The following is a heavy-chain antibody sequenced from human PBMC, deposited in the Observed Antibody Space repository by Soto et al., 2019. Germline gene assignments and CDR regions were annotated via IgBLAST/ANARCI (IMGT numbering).Heavy chain of an antibody. J-gene: IGHJ5*02. D-gene: IGHD1-7*01. CDR1: GYTFTSYD. Sequence: ASVKVSCKASGYTFTSYDISWVRQAPGQGLEWMGWISAYNGNTNYAQKLQGRVTMTTDTSTSTAYMELRSLRSDDTAVYYCVSHISRDWNYGGYWFDPWGQGTLVTGSS. V-gene: IGHV1-18*01. CDR2: ISAYNGNT. CDR3: VSHISRDWNYGGYWFDP.